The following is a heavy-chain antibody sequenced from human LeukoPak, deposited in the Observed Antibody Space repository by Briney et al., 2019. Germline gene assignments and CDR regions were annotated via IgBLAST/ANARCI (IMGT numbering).Heavy chain of an antibody. Sequence: ASVKVPCKASGYTFTSYGISWVRQAPGQGLEWMGWISAYNGNTNYAQKLQGRVTMTTDTSTSTAYMELRSLRSDDTAVYYCARDAEIVVVPAANNWFDPWGQGTLVTVSS. D-gene: IGHD2-2*01. J-gene: IGHJ5*02. CDR1: GYTFTSYG. V-gene: IGHV1-18*01. CDR2: ISAYNGNT. CDR3: ARDAEIVVVPAANNWFDP.